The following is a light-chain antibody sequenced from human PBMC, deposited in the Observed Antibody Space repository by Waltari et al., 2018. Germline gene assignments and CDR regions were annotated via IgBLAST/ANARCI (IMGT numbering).Light chain of an antibody. V-gene: IGLV3-21*01. Sequence: SYVLTQPPSVSVAPGETARITCGGNNIESKSVTGYRQRPGQAPVVVISYDNDRAAGIPERFSGSNSGNTATLTISRVEAGDEADYYCQVWDANTDPGVFGTGTEVTVL. CDR1: NIESKS. J-gene: IGLJ1*01. CDR2: YDN. CDR3: QVWDANTDPGV.